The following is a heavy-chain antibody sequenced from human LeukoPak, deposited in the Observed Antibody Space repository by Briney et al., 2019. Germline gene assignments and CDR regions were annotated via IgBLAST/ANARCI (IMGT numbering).Heavy chain of an antibody. Sequence: GESLKISCKGSGYSFTSYWIGWVRQMPGKGLEWMGIIFPSDSDTRYSPSFQGQVTISADKSISTAYLQWSSLKASDTAMYYCARGSGYYDSSGYPPDDAFDIWGQGTMVTVSS. CDR3: ARGSGYYDSSGYPPDDAFDI. CDR1: GYSFTSYW. V-gene: IGHV5-51*01. CDR2: IFPSDSDT. J-gene: IGHJ3*02. D-gene: IGHD3-22*01.